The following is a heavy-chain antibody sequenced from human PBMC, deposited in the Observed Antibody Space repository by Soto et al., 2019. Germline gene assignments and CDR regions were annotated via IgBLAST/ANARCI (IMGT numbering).Heavy chain of an antibody. J-gene: IGHJ5*02. V-gene: IGHV4-59*01. CDR2: IYYSGST. CDR3: ASGGSRAATGGFDP. Sequence: PSETLSLTCTVSGGSISSYYWSWIRQPPGKGLEWIGYIYYSGSTNYNPSLKSRVTISVDTSKNQCSLKLSSVTAAATAVSYCASGGSRAATGGFDPWGQGTLVTVSS. CDR1: GGSISSYY. D-gene: IGHD3-16*01.